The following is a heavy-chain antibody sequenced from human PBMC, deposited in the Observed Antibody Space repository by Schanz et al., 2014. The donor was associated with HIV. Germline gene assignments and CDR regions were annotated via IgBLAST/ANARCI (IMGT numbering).Heavy chain of an antibody. J-gene: IGHJ5*02. Sequence: QVQLVQSGPEVSKPGTSVKVSCKTSGYAFSDYYLHWVRQAPGQGLEWMGWINPNSGHTGYAQKFQGRVDMTRTTSISTAYMELRGLTSEDTAVYFCARARAKIEGRPVGNWFDPWGQGTLVTVSS. CDR1: GYAFSDYY. CDR2: INPNSGHT. V-gene: IGHV1-8*02. CDR3: ARARAKIEGRPVGNWFDP. D-gene: IGHD6-6*01.